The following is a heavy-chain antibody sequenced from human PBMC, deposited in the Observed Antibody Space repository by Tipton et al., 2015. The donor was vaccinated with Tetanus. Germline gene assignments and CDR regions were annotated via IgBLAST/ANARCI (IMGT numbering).Heavy chain of an antibody. CDR1: GDSVSSNSAA. J-gene: IGHJ5*02. CDR3: ARGGLVSYLRNWFDP. Sequence: LVKPTQTLSLTCAISGDSVSSNSAAWSWIRQSPSRGLEWLGRTYYRSKWYNDYAVSVKSRITINPDTSKNQFSLQLNSVTPEDTAVYYCARGGLVSYLRNWFDPWGQGTLVTVSS. CDR2: TYYRSKWYN. D-gene: IGHD5/OR15-5a*01. V-gene: IGHV6-1*01.